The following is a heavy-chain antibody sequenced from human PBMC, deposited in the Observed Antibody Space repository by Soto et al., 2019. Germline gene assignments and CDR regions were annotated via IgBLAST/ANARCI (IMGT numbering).Heavy chain of an antibody. CDR2: IFPSGGST. CDR3: ARDSIPGAGLGFDY. J-gene: IGHJ4*02. V-gene: IGHV1-46*01. D-gene: IGHD6-13*01. CDR1: GFTFTSYC. Sequence: QVQLVQSGAEVKRPGASVKVSCKASGFTFTSYCIHWVRQAPGQGLEWMGIIFPSGGSTTYARNFQGRVTLTGDTSTSTVYMELSGLISDDTGVYYWARDSIPGAGLGFDYWGQGSLVTVSS.